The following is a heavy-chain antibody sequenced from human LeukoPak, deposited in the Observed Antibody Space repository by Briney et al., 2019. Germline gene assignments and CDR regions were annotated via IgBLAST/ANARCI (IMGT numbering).Heavy chain of an antibody. CDR2: ISGSGDST. D-gene: IGHD1-26*01. V-gene: IGHV3-21*01. CDR1: GFTLRSYV. CDR3: ARALVGATSPFDY. J-gene: IGHJ4*02. Sequence: GGSLRLSCVASGFTLRSYVMNWVRQTPGKGLEWVSSISGSGDSTFYADSVKGRFTISRDNAKNSLYLQMNSLRAEDTAVYYCARALVGATSPFDYWGQGTLVTVSS.